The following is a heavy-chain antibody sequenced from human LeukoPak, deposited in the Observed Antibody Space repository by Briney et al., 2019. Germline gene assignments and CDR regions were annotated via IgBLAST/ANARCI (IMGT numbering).Heavy chain of an antibody. J-gene: IGHJ4*02. CDR1: GGTFSSYA. Sequence: GASVKVSCKAPGGTFSSYALSWLRQAPGQRLQWMGAIIPKFGTTNYAQMFQGRVTIIADESTNTSYMELSSLRSEDTAVYYCARGGAHIDFEYWGQGTLVTVSS. CDR3: ARGGAHIDFEY. CDR2: IIPKFGTT. D-gene: IGHD2-21*01. V-gene: IGHV1-69*13.